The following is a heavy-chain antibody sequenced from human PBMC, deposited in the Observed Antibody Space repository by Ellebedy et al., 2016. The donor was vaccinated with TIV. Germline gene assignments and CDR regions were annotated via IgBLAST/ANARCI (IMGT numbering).Heavy chain of an antibody. V-gene: IGHV4-59*01. CDR1: GGSISSYY. Sequence: MPSETLSLTCTVSGGSISSYYWSWIRQPPGQGLEWIGYIYYSGHTNYNPSLKSRVTISVDTSKNQFSLNLGSVTASDTAVYYCARVSYLLVGATRGPFFDYWGQGTLVTVSS. CDR3: ARVSYLLVGATRGPFFDY. J-gene: IGHJ4*02. D-gene: IGHD1-26*01. CDR2: IYYSGHT.